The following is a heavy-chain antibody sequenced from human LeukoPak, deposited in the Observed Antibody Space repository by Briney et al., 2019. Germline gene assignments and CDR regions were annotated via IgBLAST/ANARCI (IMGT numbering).Heavy chain of an antibody. CDR3: AKSSPRPGDR. D-gene: IGHD6-6*01. CDR2: ISGTGGTT. J-gene: IGHJ5*02. CDR1: GFTFSNYA. V-gene: IGHV3-23*01. Sequence: GGSLRLSCAASGFTFSNYAMSWVRQAPGKGLEWVSGISGTGGTTYYVDSVKGRFTISRDNSKNTLFLQTNSLRADDTAVYYCAKSSPRPGDRWGQGTLVIVSS.